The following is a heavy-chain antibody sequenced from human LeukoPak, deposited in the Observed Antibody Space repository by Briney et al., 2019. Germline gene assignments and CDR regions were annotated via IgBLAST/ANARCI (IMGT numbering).Heavy chain of an antibody. D-gene: IGHD2-8*01. CDR1: GFTFSSHA. CDR2: ISDSGSNT. Sequence: HPGGSLRLSCAASGFTFSSHAMSWVRQAPGKGLEWVSSISDSGSNTYYADSERGRFTISRENSKNTLYLQMNSLRAEDTALYYCARGMYQKYYFDYWGQGTLVTVSS. CDR3: ARGMYQKYYFDY. J-gene: IGHJ4*02. V-gene: IGHV3-23*01.